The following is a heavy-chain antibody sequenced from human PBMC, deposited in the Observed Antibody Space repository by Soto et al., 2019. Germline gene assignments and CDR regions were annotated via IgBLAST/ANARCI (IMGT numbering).Heavy chain of an antibody. D-gene: IGHD3-10*01. J-gene: IGHJ6*02. CDR3: AKDLGRDDESMVYYYYCMDV. Sequence: GGSLRLSCAASGFTFSSYAMSWVRQAPGKGLEWVSAISGRGGSTYYADSVKGRFTISRDNSKNTLYLQMNSLRAEDTAVYYCAKDLGRDDESMVYYYYCMDVWGQGTTVTGSS. CDR1: GFTFSSYA. V-gene: IGHV3-23*01. CDR2: ISGRGGST.